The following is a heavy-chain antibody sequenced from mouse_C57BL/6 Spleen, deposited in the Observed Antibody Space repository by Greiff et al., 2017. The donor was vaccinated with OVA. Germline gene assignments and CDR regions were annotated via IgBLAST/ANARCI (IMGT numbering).Heavy chain of an antibody. CDR2: INPNNGGT. V-gene: IGHV1-26*01. D-gene: IGHD2-3*01. CDR1: GYTFTDYY. Sequence: VQLQQSGPELVKPGASVKISCKASGYTFTDYYMNWVKQSHGKSLEWIGDINPNNGGTSYNQKFKGKATLTVDKSSSTAYMELRSLTSEDSAVYYCATLCYYAMDYWGQGTSVTVSS. J-gene: IGHJ4*01. CDR3: ATLCYYAMDY.